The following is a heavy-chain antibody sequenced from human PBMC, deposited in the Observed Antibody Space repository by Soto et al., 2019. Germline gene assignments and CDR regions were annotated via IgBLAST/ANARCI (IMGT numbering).Heavy chain of an antibody. Sequence: SETLSLTCAVYGGSFSCYYWSWIRQPPGKGLEWIGEINHSGSTNYNPSLKSRVTISVGTSKNQFSLKLSSVTAADTAVYYCATYYYNSSGYHFDYWGQGTLVTVSS. V-gene: IGHV4-34*01. D-gene: IGHD3-22*01. J-gene: IGHJ4*02. CDR3: ATYYYNSSGYHFDY. CDR2: INHSGST. CDR1: GGSFSCYY.